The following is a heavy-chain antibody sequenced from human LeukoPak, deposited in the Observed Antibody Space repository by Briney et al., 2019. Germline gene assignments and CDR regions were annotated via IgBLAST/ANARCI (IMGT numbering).Heavy chain of an antibody. V-gene: IGHV3-30*02. CDR3: ARSIAAAVYYFDY. CDR1: GFTFSSYA. D-gene: IGHD6-13*01. Sequence: GGSLRLSCAASGFTFSSYAMHWVRQAPGKGLEWVAFIWYDGSIKYYADSVKGRFTISRDNSKNTLYLQMNSLRAEDTAVYYCARSIAAAVYYFDYWGQGTLVTVSS. J-gene: IGHJ4*02. CDR2: IWYDGSIK.